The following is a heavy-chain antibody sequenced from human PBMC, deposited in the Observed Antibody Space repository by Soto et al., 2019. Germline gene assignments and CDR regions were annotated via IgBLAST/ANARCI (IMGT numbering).Heavy chain of an antibody. J-gene: IGHJ3*02. D-gene: IGHD5-18*01. CDR2: ISDDGSNK. Sequence: QVQLVEYGGGVVQPGRSLRISCAASGFTFSSYGMHWVRQAPGKGLEWVAVISDDGSNKYYADSVKGRFTISRDNSKNTLYLQMNSLRAEDTAVYYCAKDQYSYGDYDAFDIWGQGTMVTVSS. V-gene: IGHV3-30*18. CDR1: GFTFSSYG. CDR3: AKDQYSYGDYDAFDI.